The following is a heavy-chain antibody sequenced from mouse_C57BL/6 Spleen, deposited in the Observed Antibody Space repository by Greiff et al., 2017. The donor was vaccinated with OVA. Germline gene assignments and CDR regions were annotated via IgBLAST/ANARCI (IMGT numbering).Heavy chain of an antibody. J-gene: IGHJ1*03. V-gene: IGHV10-1*01. D-gene: IGHD1-1*01. CDR3: VRERVYYGSRDWYFDV. Sequence: EVQGVESGGGLVQPKGSLKLSCAASGFSFNTYAMNWVRQAPGKGLEWVARIRSKSNNYATYYADSVKDRFTISRDDSESMLYLQMNNLKTEDTAMYYWVRERVYYGSRDWYFDVWGTGTTVTVSS. CDR2: IRSKSNNYAT. CDR1: GFSFNTYA.